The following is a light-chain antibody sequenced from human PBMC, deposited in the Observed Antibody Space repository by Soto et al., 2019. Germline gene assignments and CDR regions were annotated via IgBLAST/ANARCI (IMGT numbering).Light chain of an antibody. CDR3: QQYGSSPRT. CDR1: QSVSSY. V-gene: IGKV3-20*01. J-gene: IGKJ1*01. Sequence: EIVLTQSPGTLSLSPWERATLSCRASQSVSSYLAWYQQKPGQAPRLLIYGASSRATGIPDRFSGSGSGTDFTLTISRLEPEDFAVYYCQQYGSSPRTFGQGTKVDIK. CDR2: GAS.